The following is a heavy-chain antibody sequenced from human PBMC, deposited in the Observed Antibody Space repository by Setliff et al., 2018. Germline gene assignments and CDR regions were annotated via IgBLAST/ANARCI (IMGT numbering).Heavy chain of an antibody. CDR1: GGSISSGDYY. V-gene: IGHV4-30-4*08. CDR3: ASAPLLYSDSSGLSGTFDI. Sequence: LSLTCTVSGGSISSGDYYWSWIRQPPGKGLEFVGYIYYSGSTNYNPSLKSRVTISIDTPKNQFSLKVNSVTAADTAVYYCASAPLLYSDSSGLSGTFDIWGQGTMVTVSS. D-gene: IGHD3-22*01. CDR2: IYYSGST. J-gene: IGHJ3*02.